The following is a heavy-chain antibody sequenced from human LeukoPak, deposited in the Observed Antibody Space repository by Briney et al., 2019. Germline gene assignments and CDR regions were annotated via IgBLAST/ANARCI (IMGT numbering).Heavy chain of an antibody. Sequence: PGGSLRLSCAASGFTFSSYSMNWVRQAPGKGLEWVSYISSSGSTIYYADSVKGRFTISRDNAKKSLYLHMNSLRAEDTAVYYCARPQITIFGVVANWYFDLSGRGTLVTVSS. CDR3: ARPQITIFGVVANWYFDL. J-gene: IGHJ2*01. D-gene: IGHD3-3*01. CDR1: GFTFSSYS. CDR2: ISSSGSTI. V-gene: IGHV3-48*01.